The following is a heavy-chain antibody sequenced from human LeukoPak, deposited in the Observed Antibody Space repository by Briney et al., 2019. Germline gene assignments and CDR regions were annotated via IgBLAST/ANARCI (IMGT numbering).Heavy chain of an antibody. J-gene: IGHJ4*02. CDR1: GFTFSSYA. D-gene: IGHD3-10*01. Sequence: PGGSLRLSCAASGFTFSSYAMSWVRQAPGKGLERVSAIRSNAAYTYYADSVKGRFTISRDNSKNTLYLQVNSLRVEDTAVYYCAKVFLSVVRGVVRNYYFDNWGQGTLVTVSS. V-gene: IGHV3-23*01. CDR2: IRSNAAYT. CDR3: AKVFLSVVRGVVRNYYFDN.